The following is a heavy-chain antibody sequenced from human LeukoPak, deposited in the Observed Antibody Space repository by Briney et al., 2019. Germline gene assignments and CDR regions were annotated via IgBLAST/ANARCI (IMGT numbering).Heavy chain of an antibody. CDR1: GCTLTELS. Sequence: ASVTVSCTVSGCTLTELSMHWVRQAPGKGVGWMGGFDPEDGETIYAQKFQGRVTMTEDTSTDTAYMELSSLRSEDTAVYYCATGGSSSGWYEPPNYWGQGTLVTVSS. V-gene: IGHV1-24*01. CDR3: ATGGSSSGWYEPPNY. D-gene: IGHD6-19*01. CDR2: FDPEDGET. J-gene: IGHJ4*02.